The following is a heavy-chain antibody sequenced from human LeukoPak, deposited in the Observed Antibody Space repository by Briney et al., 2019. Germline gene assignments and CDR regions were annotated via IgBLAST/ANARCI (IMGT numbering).Heavy chain of an antibody. D-gene: IGHD6-13*01. CDR3: ARQRGYATSWSTYDS. V-gene: IGHV4-39*07. Sequence: SDTLPLICTVSGHSITSSSHYWGSVRQPRAKGLDWIGSMHYRQTPYSNSALKSQVTISLDTSKKQHSLLLSSFTAADTAVYYCARQRGYATSWSTYDSWGQGALVTVSS. J-gene: IGHJ4*02. CDR2: MHYRQTP. CDR1: GHSITSSSHY.